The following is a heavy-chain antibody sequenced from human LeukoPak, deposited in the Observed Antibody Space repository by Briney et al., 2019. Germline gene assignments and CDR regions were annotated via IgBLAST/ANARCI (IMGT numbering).Heavy chain of an antibody. CDR3: ARDLGGYSYGPIYFDY. D-gene: IGHD5-18*01. CDR1: GYSISSGYY. CDR2: IYYSGST. J-gene: IGHJ4*02. V-gene: IGHV4-38-2*02. Sequence: PSETLFLTCTVSGYSISSGYYWGWIRQPPGKGLEWIGSIYYSGSTYYNPSLKSRVTISVDTSKNQFSLKLSSVTAADTAVYYCARDLGGYSYGPIYFDYWGQGTLVTVSS.